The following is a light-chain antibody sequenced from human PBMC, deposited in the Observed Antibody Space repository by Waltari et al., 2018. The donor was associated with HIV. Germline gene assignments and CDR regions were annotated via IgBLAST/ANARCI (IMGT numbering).Light chain of an antibody. J-gene: IGKJ1*01. CDR3: QQYGSSPKT. Sequence: EIVLTQSPVTPSFSPGESANLSCRASQSVSSSYLSWYQQKPGQAPRLLIYGASSRATAIPDRFSDSGSGTDFTLTIRRLEPEDFAVYYCQQYGSSPKTFGQGTKVEIK. V-gene: IGKV3-20*01. CDR1: QSVSSSY. CDR2: GAS.